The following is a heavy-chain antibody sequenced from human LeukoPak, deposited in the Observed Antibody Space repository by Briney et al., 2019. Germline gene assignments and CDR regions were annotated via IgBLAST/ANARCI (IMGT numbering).Heavy chain of an antibody. CDR1: GGSISSYY. CDR3: ARDVGGIAVADNYFDY. CDR2: IYYSGST. J-gene: IGHJ4*02. Sequence: SETLSLTCTVSGGSISSYYWSWLRQPPGKGLEWIGYIYYSGSTNYNPSLKSRVTISVDTSKNQFSLKLSSVTAADTAVYYCARDVGGIAVADNYFDYWGQGTLVTVSS. V-gene: IGHV4-59*01. D-gene: IGHD6-19*01.